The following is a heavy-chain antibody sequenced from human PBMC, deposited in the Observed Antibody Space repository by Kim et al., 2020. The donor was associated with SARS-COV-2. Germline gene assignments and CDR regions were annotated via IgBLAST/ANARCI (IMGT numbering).Heavy chain of an antibody. CDR2: IYYSGST. Sequence: SETLSLTCTVSGGSISSSSYYWGWIRQPPGKGLEWIGSIYYSGSTYYNPSLKSRVTIFVDTSKNQFSLKLSSVTAADTAVYYCARHEQRFPFDWGQGTLVTVSS. CDR3: ARHEQRFPFD. D-gene: IGHD3-10*01. V-gene: IGHV4-39*01. CDR1: GGSISSSSYY. J-gene: IGHJ4*02.